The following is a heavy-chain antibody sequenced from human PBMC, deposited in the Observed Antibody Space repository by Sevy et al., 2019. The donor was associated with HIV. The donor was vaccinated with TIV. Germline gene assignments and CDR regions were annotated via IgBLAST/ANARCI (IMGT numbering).Heavy chain of an antibody. CDR1: GYTFTDDY. CDR3: ARDGGGGTTNSGMDV. CDR2: VYPNSGGT. J-gene: IGHJ6*02. Sequence: ASVKVSCKASGYTFTDDYLHWVRQVPGLGLEWMGRVYPNSGGTNYARKFQGRVTMTRDTSISTAYMELGRLGFDDTAVYYCARDGGGGTTNSGMDVWGQGTTVTVSS. V-gene: IGHV1-2*06. D-gene: IGHD1-7*01.